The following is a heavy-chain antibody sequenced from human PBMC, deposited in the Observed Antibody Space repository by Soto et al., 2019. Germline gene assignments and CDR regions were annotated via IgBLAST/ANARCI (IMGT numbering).Heavy chain of an antibody. CDR2: IYYSGRT. V-gene: IGHV4-39*01. CDR3: ARHVNYYSGSGSYNDVVYFDY. CDR1: GDSISSRSYS. D-gene: IGHD3-10*01. Sequence: PSETLSLTCTASGDSISSRSYSWGWIRQPPGKGLEWIGTIYYSGRTYYNSSLKSRVTISVDTSKNQFSLKLSSVTAADTAVYYCARHVNYYSGSGSYNDVVYFDYWGHGTLVTVSP. J-gene: IGHJ4*01.